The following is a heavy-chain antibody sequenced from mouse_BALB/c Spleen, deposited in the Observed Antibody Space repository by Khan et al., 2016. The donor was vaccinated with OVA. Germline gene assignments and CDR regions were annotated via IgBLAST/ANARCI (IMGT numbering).Heavy chain of an antibody. J-gene: IGHJ2*01. CDR1: GDSITSGY. CDR3: AGTSYYGNYYFDY. CDR2: ISYSGST. Sequence: EVQLVESGPSLVKPSQTLSLTCSVTGDSITSGYWNWIRKFPGNKLEYMGYISYSGSTYYNPSLKSRISITRDTSKNQHYLQLNSMTTEDSATYYYAGTSYYGNYYFDYWGQGTTLTVSS. V-gene: IGHV3-8*02. D-gene: IGHD2-10*01.